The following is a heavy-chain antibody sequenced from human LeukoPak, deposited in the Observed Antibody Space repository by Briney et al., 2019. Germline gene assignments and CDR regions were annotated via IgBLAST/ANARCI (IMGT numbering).Heavy chain of an antibody. CDR2: IYPGDSDT. CDR3: ARLSPDGSSWSFDY. J-gene: IGHJ4*02. D-gene: IGHD6-13*01. V-gene: IGHV5-51*01. Sequence: GESLKISCKGSGYSFTNYWIGWVRQMPGKGLKWVGIIYPGDSDTRYSPSFQGQVTISADKSISTAYLQWSSLKASDTAMYYCARLSPDGSSWSFDYWGQGTLVTVSS. CDR1: GYSFTNYW.